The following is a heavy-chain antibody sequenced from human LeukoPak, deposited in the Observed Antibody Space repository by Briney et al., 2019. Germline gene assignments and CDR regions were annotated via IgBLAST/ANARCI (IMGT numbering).Heavy chain of an antibody. J-gene: IGHJ4*02. CDR2: MNPTTGNT. CDR3: ARGGWYMDY. V-gene: IGHV1-8*03. D-gene: IGHD6-19*01. Sequence: GASVKVSCKSSGYTFNNYDINWVRQATGQGLEWMGWMNPTTGNTGYAQKFQGRVTITRNTSISTAYMELSSLRSEDTAVYYCARGGWYMDYWGQGTLVTVSS. CDR1: GYTFNNYD.